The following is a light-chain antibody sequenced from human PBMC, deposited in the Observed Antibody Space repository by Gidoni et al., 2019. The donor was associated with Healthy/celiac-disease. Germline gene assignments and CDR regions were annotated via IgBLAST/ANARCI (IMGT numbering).Light chain of an antibody. CDR1: KSVSSSY. Sequence: ELVLTQYPGTLSLSPGDRATLSCRASKSVSSSYLAWYQQKPGQAPRLLIYGASSRATGIPDRFSGSGSGTDFTLTISRLEPEDFAVYYCQQYGSSSLTFGGGTKVEIK. J-gene: IGKJ4*01. V-gene: IGKV3-20*01. CDR3: QQYGSSSLT. CDR2: GAS.